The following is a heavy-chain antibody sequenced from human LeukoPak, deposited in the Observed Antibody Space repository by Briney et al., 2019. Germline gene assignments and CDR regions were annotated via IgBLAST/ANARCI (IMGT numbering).Heavy chain of an antibody. CDR2: LDYTGNNQ. CDR1: GFTFKNYG. CDR3: AKDHEWELPEADY. D-gene: IGHD1-26*01. J-gene: IGHJ4*02. Sequence: GGSLRLSCATSGFTFKNYGMHWVRQAPGEGLEWVTFLDYTGNNQYYADSMKGRLTISRDNSKNTLYLQMNSLRAEDTAVYYCAKDHEWELPEADYWGQGTLVTVSS. V-gene: IGHV3-30*02.